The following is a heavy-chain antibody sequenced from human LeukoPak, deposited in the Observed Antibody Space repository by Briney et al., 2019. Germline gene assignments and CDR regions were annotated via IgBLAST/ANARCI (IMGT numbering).Heavy chain of an antibody. CDR1: GFTFSSFS. CDR3: AKDQAHNWNYVRAIDY. V-gene: IGHV3-30*02. CDR2: IRYDGSNE. Sequence: GGSLRLSCAASGFTFSSFSMNWVRQAPGKGLEWVAFIRYDGSNEYYADSVKGRFTISRDNSKSTLFLQMNSLRTEDTAVYYCAKDQAHNWNYVRAIDYWGQGTPVTVSS. J-gene: IGHJ4*02. D-gene: IGHD1-7*01.